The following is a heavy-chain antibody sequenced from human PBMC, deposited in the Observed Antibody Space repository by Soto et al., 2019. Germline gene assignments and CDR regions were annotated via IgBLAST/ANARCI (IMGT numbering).Heavy chain of an antibody. Sequence: QVQLVQSGAEVKKPGASVKVSCKASGYTFISYGISWVRQAPGQGLEWMGWISPYNGNTHYSQNFQGRVAMTTDTSTSTAYMELRSLRSDDTAVYYCARDRLFGGEAGCYSPNYWGQGTLVTVSS. CDR2: ISPYNGNT. CDR1: GYTFISYG. CDR3: ARDRLFGGEAGCYSPNY. J-gene: IGHJ4*02. D-gene: IGHD3-9*01. V-gene: IGHV1-18*01.